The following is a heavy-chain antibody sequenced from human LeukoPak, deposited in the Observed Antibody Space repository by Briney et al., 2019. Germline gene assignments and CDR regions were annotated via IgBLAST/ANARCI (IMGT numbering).Heavy chain of an antibody. Sequence: ASVKVSCKASGYTFTSYGISWVRQAPGQGLEWMGWISAYNGNTNYAQKLQGRVTMTTDTSTSTAYMELRSLRSDDTAVYYCARVDEYYYGSGSPFDYWGQGTLVTVSS. CDR2: ISAYNGNT. J-gene: IGHJ4*02. CDR1: GYTFTSYG. D-gene: IGHD3-10*01. V-gene: IGHV1-18*01. CDR3: ARVDEYYYGSGSPFDY.